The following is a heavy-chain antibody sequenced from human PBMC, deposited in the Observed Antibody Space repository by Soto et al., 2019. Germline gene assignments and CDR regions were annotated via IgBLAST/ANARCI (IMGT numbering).Heavy chain of an antibody. V-gene: IGHV3-30*18. CDR2: ISYDGSNK. Sequence: QVQLVESGGGVVQPGRSLRLSCAASGFTFSSYGMHWVRQAPGKGLEWVAVISYDGSNKYYADSVKGRFTISRDNSKNTLYLQMNSLRAEDTAVYYCAKLPRRGDDAFAIWGQGTMVTVSS. D-gene: IGHD3-10*01. J-gene: IGHJ3*02. CDR1: GFTFSSYG. CDR3: AKLPRRGDDAFAI.